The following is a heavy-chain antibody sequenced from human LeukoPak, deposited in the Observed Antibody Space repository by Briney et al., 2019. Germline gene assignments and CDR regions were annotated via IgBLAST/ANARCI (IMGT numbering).Heavy chain of an antibody. CDR2: ISSSSSYI. V-gene: IGHV3-21*01. J-gene: IGHJ4*02. D-gene: IGHD3-22*01. CDR3: ARARHECSYDIDY. Sequence: GGSLRLSCAASGFTFSSYSRNWVRQAPGKGLEWVSSISSSSSYIYYADSVKGRFTISRDNAKNSLYLQMNSLRAEDTAVYYCARARHECSYDIDYWGQGTLVTVSS. CDR1: GFTFSSYS.